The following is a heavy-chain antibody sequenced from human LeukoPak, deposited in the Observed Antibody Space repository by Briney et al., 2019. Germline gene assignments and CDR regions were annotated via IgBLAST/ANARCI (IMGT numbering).Heavy chain of an antibody. D-gene: IGHD2-8*01. CDR1: GGTFSSYA. Sequence: SVKVSCKASGGTFSSYAISWVRQAPGQGLEWMGRIIPILGIANYAQKFQGRVTITADKSTSTAYMELSSLRSEDTAVYYCARALGAGYCTSGVCLDAFDIWGQGTMVTVSS. V-gene: IGHV1-69*04. CDR2: IIPILGIA. J-gene: IGHJ3*02. CDR3: ARALGAGYCTSGVCLDAFDI.